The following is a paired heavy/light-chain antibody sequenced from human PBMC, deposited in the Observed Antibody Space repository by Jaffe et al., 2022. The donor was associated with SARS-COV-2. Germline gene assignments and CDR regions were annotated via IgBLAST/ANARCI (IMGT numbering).Light chain of an antibody. CDR2: ETS. Sequence: QAVVTQEPSLTVSPGGTVTLTCGSSTGDVTSGHYANWVQQKPGQAPRTLIYETSKKYTWTPARFSGSLLGGKAALTLSGAQPEDEADYYCLLSYSGARPVVFGGGTNLTVL. V-gene: IGLV7-46*01. J-gene: IGLJ2*01. CDR3: LLSYSGARPVV. CDR1: TGDVTSGHY.
Heavy chain of an antibody. V-gene: IGHV3-23*01. J-gene: IGHJ4*02. CDR2: ISDSGDST. CDR3: TKAGGRYDVQFEY. Sequence: EVQLLESGGGLVQPGGSLRLSCVASGFTFSSYAMNWVRQAPGKGLEWVSAISDSGDSTYHADSVEGRFTISRDNSNNMLYMQMNSLRAEDTAVYYCTKAGGRYDVQFEYWGQGTLVTVSS. D-gene: IGHD1-26*01. CDR1: GFTFSSYA.